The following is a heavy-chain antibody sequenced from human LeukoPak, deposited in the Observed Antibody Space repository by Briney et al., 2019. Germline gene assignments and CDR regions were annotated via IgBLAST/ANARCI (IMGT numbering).Heavy chain of an antibody. CDR2: IDYSGNT. V-gene: IGHV4-59*01. Sequence: HSETLSLTCTVSGVSISSYSWTWIRQPPGKGLEWIGNIDYSGNTKYNPSLKSRVTISVDTSKNQFSLKLSSVTAADTAVYYCARWYYDSSGYRYFDYWGQGTLVTVSS. D-gene: IGHD3-22*01. CDR1: GVSISSYS. CDR3: ARWYYDSSGYRYFDY. J-gene: IGHJ4*02.